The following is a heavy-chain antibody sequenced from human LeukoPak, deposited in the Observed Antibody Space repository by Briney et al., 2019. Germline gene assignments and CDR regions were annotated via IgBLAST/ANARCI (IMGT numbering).Heavy chain of an antibody. D-gene: IGHD3-3*01. CDR1: GGSFSGYY. J-gene: IGHJ5*02. V-gene: IGHV4-34*01. CDR2: INHSGST. CDR3: ARDGAVRFLEWFGWFDP. Sequence: SETLSLTCAVYGGSFSGYYWSWIRQPPGKGLEWIGEINHSGSTNYNPSLKSRVTMSVDTSKNQFSLKLSSVTAADTAVYYCARDGAVRFLEWFGWFDPWGQGTLVTVSS.